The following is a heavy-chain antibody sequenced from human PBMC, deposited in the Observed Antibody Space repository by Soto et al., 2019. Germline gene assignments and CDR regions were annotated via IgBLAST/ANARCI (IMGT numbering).Heavy chain of an antibody. CDR2: GFYSGIT. D-gene: IGHD3-10*01. V-gene: IGHV4-30-4*01. CDR3: ARWSGVGVAGMDV. Sequence: QVQLQESGPRLVKPLQTLSLTCTVSGDSINSGDYYWSWIRQPPGRGLEWVGYGFYSGITDYNPSLKSRMTISMDTSKNQFSLGLNSVTAADTAVYFCARWSGVGVAGMDVWGQGTTVSVSS. CDR1: GDSINSGDYY. J-gene: IGHJ6*02.